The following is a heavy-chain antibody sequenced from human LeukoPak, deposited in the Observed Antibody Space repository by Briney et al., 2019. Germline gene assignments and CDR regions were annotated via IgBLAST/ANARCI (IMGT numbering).Heavy chain of an antibody. CDR3: AKDLGDYGSGSYYNYYYYYMDV. Sequence: TGRSLRLSCAASGFIFSSYSMNWVRQAPGKGLEWVSAISGSGGSTYYADSVKGRFTISGDNSKNTLYLQMNSLRAEDAAVYYCAKDLGDYGSGSYYNYYYYYMDVWGKGTTVTVSS. CDR2: ISGSGGST. V-gene: IGHV3-23*01. CDR1: GFIFSSYS. D-gene: IGHD3-10*01. J-gene: IGHJ6*03.